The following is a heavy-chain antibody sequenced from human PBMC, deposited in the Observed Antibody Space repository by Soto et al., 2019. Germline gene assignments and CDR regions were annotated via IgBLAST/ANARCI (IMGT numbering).Heavy chain of an antibody. Sequence: QVQLVQSGAEMKKPGSSVKVSCQSSGGTFTTYAMNWVRQAPGQGPEWMVDISTMFGAANYAPKLQGRVTSTADESTGTSYMQLSSLTSEDTALYFCAREVQVHTPAFVYWGQGTLVTVSS. CDR1: GGTFTTYA. J-gene: IGHJ4*02. CDR2: ISTMFGAA. V-gene: IGHV1-69*19. D-gene: IGHD3-10*01. CDR3: AREVQVHTPAFVY.